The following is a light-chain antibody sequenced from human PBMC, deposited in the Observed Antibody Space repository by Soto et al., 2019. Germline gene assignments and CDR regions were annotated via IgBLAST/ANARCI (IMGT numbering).Light chain of an antibody. J-gene: IGKJ5*01. V-gene: IGKV3D-15*01. CDR2: GAS. CDR3: QQYNEWPT. Sequence: EIVLTQSPGTLSLSPGERATLSCRASQTISSSYLAWYQQKPGQAPRLLISGASTRATGIPARFSGSGSGTEFTLTISSLQSEDFAVYYCQQYNEWPTFGQGTRLEIK. CDR1: QTISSSY.